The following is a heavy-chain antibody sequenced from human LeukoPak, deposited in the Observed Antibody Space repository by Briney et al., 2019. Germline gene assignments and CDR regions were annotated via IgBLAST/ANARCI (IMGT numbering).Heavy chain of an antibody. V-gene: IGHV1-2*02. CDR3: ARGVAAAGRGQGFDP. J-gene: IGHJ5*02. CDR1: GYTFTGYY. Sequence: ASVKVSCEASGYTFTGYYMHWVRQSPGQGLEWMGWINPNSGGTNYAQKFQGRVTMTRDTSISTAYMELSRLRSDDTAVYYCARGVAAAGRGQGFDPWGQGTLVTVSS. D-gene: IGHD6-13*01. CDR2: INPNSGGT.